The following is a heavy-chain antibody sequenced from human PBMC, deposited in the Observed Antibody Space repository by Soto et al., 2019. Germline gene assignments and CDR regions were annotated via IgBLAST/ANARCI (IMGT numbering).Heavy chain of an antibody. CDR1: GFTVSSNY. J-gene: IGHJ4*02. CDR3: ARDRYPFDY. V-gene: IGHV3-53*01. CDR2: IYSGGST. D-gene: IGHD1-26*01. Sequence: EVQLVESGGGLIQPGGSLRLSCAASGFTVSSNYMSWVRQAPGKGLEWVSVIYSGGSTYYAAAVKGRVTISRDHSKNTLNLQMNRLRAEDTAEYYCARDRYPFDYWGQGTRVTVSS.